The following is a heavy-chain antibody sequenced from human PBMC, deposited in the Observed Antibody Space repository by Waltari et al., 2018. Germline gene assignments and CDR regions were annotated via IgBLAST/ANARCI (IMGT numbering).Heavy chain of an antibody. CDR1: GYTFTSYD. CDR3: ARGYYYYDSSGYYGVFDY. J-gene: IGHJ4*02. D-gene: IGHD3-22*01. Sequence: QVQLVQSGAEVKKPGASVKVSCKASGYTFTSYDINWWRQATGQGLEWMGWMNPNSGNTGYAQKFQGRVTMTRNTSISTAYMELSSLRSEDTAVYYCARGYYYYDSSGYYGVFDYWGQGTLVTVSS. CDR2: MNPNSGNT. V-gene: IGHV1-8*01.